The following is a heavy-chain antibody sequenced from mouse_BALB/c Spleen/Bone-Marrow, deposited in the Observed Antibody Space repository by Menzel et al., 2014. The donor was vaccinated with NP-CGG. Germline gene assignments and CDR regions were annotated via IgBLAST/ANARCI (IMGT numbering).Heavy chain of an antibody. D-gene: IGHD2-1*01. J-gene: IGHJ4*01. CDR2: INPSNGRT. V-gene: IGHV1S81*02. Sequence: VQLQQSGDELVKPGASVKLSCMASGFTFTSYWIHWVKQRPGQGPEWIGEINPSNGRTNYNEKFKSKATLTEDKSSSTAYMQLSSLTSEESAVYYCARDGNYRYAMDYWGQGTLVTVSS. CDR1: GFTFTSYW. CDR3: ARDGNYRYAMDY.